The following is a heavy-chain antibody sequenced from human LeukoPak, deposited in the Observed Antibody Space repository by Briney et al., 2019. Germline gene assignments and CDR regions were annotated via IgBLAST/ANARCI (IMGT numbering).Heavy chain of an antibody. J-gene: IGHJ6*03. CDR2: IIPIFGTP. CDR3: ARAPYDSIGYYYSMDV. D-gene: IGHD5-12*01. V-gene: IGHV1-69*05. CDR1: GGTFSSYA. Sequence: SVKVSCKASGGTFSSYAISWVRQAPGQGLEWMGGIIPIFGTPNYAQKFQGRVTMTTDESTSTAYMELSSLRSEDTAVYYCARAPYDSIGYYYSMDVWGKGTTVTVSS.